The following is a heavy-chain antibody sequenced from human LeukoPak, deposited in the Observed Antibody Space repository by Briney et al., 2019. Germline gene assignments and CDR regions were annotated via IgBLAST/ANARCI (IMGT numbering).Heavy chain of an antibody. Sequence: GGSLRLSCAASGFTVSSNYMSWVRQAPGKGLEWVSVIYSGGSIHYADSVKGRFTISRDNSKNTLYLQMNSLRVEDTAVYYCARVFGAAAAPMDVWGQETTVTVSS. J-gene: IGHJ6*02. V-gene: IGHV3-66*01. D-gene: IGHD6-13*01. CDR3: ARVFGAAAAPMDV. CDR1: GFTVSSNY. CDR2: IYSGGSI.